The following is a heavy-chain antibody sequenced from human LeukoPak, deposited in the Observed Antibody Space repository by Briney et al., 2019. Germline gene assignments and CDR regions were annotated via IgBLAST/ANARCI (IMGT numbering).Heavy chain of an antibody. V-gene: IGHV5-51*01. D-gene: IGHD6-13*01. J-gene: IGHJ5*02. Sequence: GESLKISCKGSGYSFTSYWIGWVRQMPGKGLKWMGIIYPGDSDTRYSPSFQGQVTISADKSISTAYLQWSSLKASDTAMYYCARHWGSSSWPNWFDPWGQGTLVTVSS. CDR1: GYSFTSYW. CDR3: ARHWGSSSWPNWFDP. CDR2: IYPGDSDT.